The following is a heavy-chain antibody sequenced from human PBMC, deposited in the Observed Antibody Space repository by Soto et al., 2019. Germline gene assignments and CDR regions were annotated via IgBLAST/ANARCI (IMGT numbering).Heavy chain of an antibody. D-gene: IGHD3-9*01. CDR1: GFTFSSYW. J-gene: IGHJ6*03. CDR3: ARDQQYYDILTGYYSYYYYYMDV. V-gene: IGHV3-7*01. CDR2: IKQDGSEK. Sequence: GGSLRLSCAASGFTFSSYWMSWVRQAPGKGLEWVANIKQDGSEKYYVDSVKGRFTISRDNAKNSLYLQMNSLRAEDTAVYYCARDQQYYDILTGYYSYYYYYMDVWGKGTTVTVSS.